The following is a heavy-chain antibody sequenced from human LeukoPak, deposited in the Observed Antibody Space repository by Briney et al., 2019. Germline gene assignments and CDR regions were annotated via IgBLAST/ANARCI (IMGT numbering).Heavy chain of an antibody. J-gene: IGHJ4*02. D-gene: IGHD2-2*01. Sequence: SETLSLTCTVSGGSISSSSYYWGWIRQPPGKGLEWIGSIYYSGSTYYNPSLKSRVTISVDTSKNQFSLKLSSVTAADTAVYYCARHKPTVVPAATHFDYWGQGTLVTVSS. CDR1: GGSISSSSYY. V-gene: IGHV4-39*01. CDR2: IYYSGST. CDR3: ARHKPTVVPAATHFDY.